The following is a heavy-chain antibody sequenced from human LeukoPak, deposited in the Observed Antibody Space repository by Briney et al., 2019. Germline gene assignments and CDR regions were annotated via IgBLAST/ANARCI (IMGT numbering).Heavy chain of an antibody. CDR3: ARAMVRGVMAAPNYFDY. V-gene: IGHV4-4*07. CDR1: GGSISSYY. Sequence: SETLSLTCTVSGGSISSYYWSWIREPAVKGLEWIGRIYTSGSTNYKPSLKSRVTMSVDTSKNQFSLKLSSVTAADTAVYYCARAMVRGVMAAPNYFDYWGQGTLVTVSS. CDR2: IYTSGST. J-gene: IGHJ4*02. D-gene: IGHD3-10*01.